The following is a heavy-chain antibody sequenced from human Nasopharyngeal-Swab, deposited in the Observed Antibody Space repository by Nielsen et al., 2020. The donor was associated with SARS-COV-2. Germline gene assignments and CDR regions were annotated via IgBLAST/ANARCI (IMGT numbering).Heavy chain of an antibody. D-gene: IGHD5-12*01. CDR2: ISTTTATI. J-gene: IGHJ3*02. V-gene: IGHV3-48*03. Sequence: GGSLRLSCAASGLGFSNYEMNWVRQAPGKGLEWISYISTTTATIYYADSVKGRFTISRDNAKNSLYLQMNSLRAEDTAVYYCAREVPYSGHDDAFDIWGQGTMVTVS. CDR3: AREVPYSGHDDAFDI. CDR1: GLGFSNYE.